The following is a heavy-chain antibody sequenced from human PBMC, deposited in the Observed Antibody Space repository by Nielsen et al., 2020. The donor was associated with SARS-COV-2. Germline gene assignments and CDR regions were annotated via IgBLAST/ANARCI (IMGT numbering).Heavy chain of an antibody. Sequence: ASVKVSCKASDYSFSDYGISWVRQAPGQGLEWMGWISGDSGNTMYAEKFQGRVTLTTETSTSTAYMEVTSLRADDTAVYYCARVIHGYGMDVWGQGTTVIVSS. CDR2: ISGDSGNT. J-gene: IGHJ6*02. CDR3: ARVIHGYGMDV. CDR1: DYSFSDYG. V-gene: IGHV1-18*01. D-gene: IGHD5-18*01.